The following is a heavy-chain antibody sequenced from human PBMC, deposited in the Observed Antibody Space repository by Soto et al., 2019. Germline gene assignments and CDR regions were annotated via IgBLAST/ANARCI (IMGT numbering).Heavy chain of an antibody. CDR3: ARAPITMVRGGHWYFDL. V-gene: IGHV3-13*04. CDR1: GFTFSSYD. D-gene: IGHD3-10*01. J-gene: IGHJ2*01. Sequence: EVQLVESGGGLVQPGGSLRLSCAAYGFTFSSYDMHWVRQATGKGLEWVSAIGTAGDTYYPGSVKGRFNISRENAKNSLYLQMNSLRAGDTAVYYCARAPITMVRGGHWYFDLWGRGTLVTVSS. CDR2: IGTAGDT.